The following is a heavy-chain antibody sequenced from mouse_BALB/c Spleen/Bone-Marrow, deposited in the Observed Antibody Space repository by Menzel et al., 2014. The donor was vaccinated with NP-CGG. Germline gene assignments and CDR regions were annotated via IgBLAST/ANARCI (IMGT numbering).Heavy chain of an antibody. D-gene: IGHD2-10*02. Sequence: VHLVESGPGLVQPSQSLSITCTVSGFPLTSYGVHWVRQSPGKGLEWLGVIWSGGSTDYNAAFISRLSISKDNSKSQVFFKMNSLQANDTAIYYCARAYGNYVAWFAYWGQGTLVTVSA. J-gene: IGHJ3*01. CDR2: IWSGGST. CDR3: ARAYGNYVAWFAY. V-gene: IGHV2-2*02. CDR1: GFPLTSYG.